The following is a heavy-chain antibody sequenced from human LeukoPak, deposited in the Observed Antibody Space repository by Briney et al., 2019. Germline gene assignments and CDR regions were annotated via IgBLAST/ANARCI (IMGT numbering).Heavy chain of an antibody. CDR2: IIPIFGTA. J-gene: IGHJ4*02. Sequence: GASVKVSCKASGGTFSSYAISWVRQAPGQGLEWMGGIIPIFGTANYAQKFQGRVTITADESTSTAYMELSSLRSEDTAVYYCAREVLAAAGSLRVMNLPDYWGQGTLVTVSS. CDR1: GGTFSSYA. CDR3: AREVLAAAGSLRVMNLPDY. D-gene: IGHD6-13*01. V-gene: IGHV1-69*01.